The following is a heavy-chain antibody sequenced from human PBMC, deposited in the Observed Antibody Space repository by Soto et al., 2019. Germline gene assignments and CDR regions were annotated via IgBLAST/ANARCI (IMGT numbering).Heavy chain of an antibody. CDR3: ARDLYSYGYGFFDY. V-gene: IGHV4-59*01. D-gene: IGHD5-18*01. CDR1: GGSISSYY. Sequence: SETLSLTCTVSGGSISSYYWSWIRQPPGKGLEWIGYIYYSGSTNYNPSLKSRVTISVDTSKNQFSLKLSSVTAADTAAYYCARDLYSYGYGFFDYWGQGTLVTVSS. CDR2: IYYSGST. J-gene: IGHJ4*02.